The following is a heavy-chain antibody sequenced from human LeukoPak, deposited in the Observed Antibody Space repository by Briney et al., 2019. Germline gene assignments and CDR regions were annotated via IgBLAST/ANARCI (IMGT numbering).Heavy chain of an antibody. D-gene: IGHD3-22*01. CDR2: IYYSGST. CDR3: ARETYYDSSGYYIIDY. CDR1: GGSISSGEYY. J-gene: IGHJ4*02. V-gene: IGHV4-30-4*08. Sequence: SETLSLTCTVSGGSISSGEYYWSWIRQPPGKGLEWIGYIYYSGSTYYNPSLKSRVTISVDTSKNQFSLKLSSVTAADTAVYYCARETYYDSSGYYIIDYWGQGTLVTVSS.